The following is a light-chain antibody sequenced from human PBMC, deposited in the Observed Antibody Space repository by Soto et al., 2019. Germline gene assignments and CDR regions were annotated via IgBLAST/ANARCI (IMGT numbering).Light chain of an antibody. V-gene: IGKV3-20*01. CDR2: GAS. CDR3: QQYGSSPPT. J-gene: IGKJ1*01. CDR1: QSVSSSY. Sequence: EIVLTQSPGTLSLSPGERATLSCRASQSVSSSYLAWYQQKPGQAHRLLIYGASSRATGIPDRFSGSGSGTDFTLTISRLEPEEFAVYYCQQYGSSPPTFGQGTKVEIK.